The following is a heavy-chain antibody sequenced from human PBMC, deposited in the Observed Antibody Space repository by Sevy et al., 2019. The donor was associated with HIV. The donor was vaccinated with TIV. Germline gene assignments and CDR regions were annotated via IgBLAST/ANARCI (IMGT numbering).Heavy chain of an antibody. J-gene: IGHJ4*02. CDR2: ISGRSSYI. V-gene: IGHV3-21*01. Sequence: GGSLRLSCAASGFTFSDYYMNWVRQAPGKGLEWVSSISGRSSYIHYAASVRGRFTISRDNAKNSLYLQMNSLRVDDTAVYFCARDGGCSSTSCLLYFDSWGQGALVTVSS. CDR1: GFTFSDYY. D-gene: IGHD2-2*01. CDR3: ARDGGCSSTSCLLYFDS.